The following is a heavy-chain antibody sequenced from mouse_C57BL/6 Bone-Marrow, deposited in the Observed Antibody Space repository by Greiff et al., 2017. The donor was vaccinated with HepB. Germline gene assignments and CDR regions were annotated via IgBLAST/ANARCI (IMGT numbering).Heavy chain of an antibody. Sequence: QVQLQQSGAELVRPGASVTLSCKASGYTFTDYEMHWVKQTPVHGLEWIGAIDPETGGTAYNQKFKGKAILTADKSSSTAYMELRSLTSEDSAVYYCTRVGSSYNYYAMDYWSQGTSVTVSS. CDR3: TRVGSSYNYYAMDY. V-gene: IGHV1-15*01. D-gene: IGHD1-1*01. J-gene: IGHJ4*01. CDR1: GYTFTDYE. CDR2: IDPETGGT.